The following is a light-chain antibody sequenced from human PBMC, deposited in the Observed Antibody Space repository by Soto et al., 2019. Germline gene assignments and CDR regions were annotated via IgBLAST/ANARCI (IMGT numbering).Light chain of an antibody. CDR2: AAS. CDR3: QQYDSSPRT. J-gene: IGKJ1*01. V-gene: IGKV3-20*01. CDR1: QSVSSSY. Sequence: EIVLTQSPGTLSLSPGERATLSCRVSQSVSSSYLAWYQQKPGQAPRLLIYAASNRATGIPDRFSGSGSGTDFTLTISRLEPEDFAVYYCQQYDSSPRTFGQGIKVEIK.